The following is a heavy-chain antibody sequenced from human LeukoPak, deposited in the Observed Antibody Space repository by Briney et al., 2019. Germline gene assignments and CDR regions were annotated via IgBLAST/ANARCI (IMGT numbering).Heavy chain of an antibody. CDR2: IYYSGST. V-gene: IGHV4-34*01. D-gene: IGHD2-2*01. CDR1: GGSFSGYY. J-gene: IGHJ4*02. CDR3: ARLRDCSSTSCYVDDYFDY. Sequence: SETLSLICAVYGGSFSGYYWSWLRQPPGKGLEWIGSIYYSGSTYYNPSLKSPVTISVDTSKNQFYLKLSSVTAADTAVYYCARLRDCSSTSCYVDDYFDYWGQGTLVTVSS.